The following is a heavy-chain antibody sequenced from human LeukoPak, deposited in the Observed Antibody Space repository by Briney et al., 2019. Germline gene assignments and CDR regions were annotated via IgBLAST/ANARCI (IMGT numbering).Heavy chain of an antibody. CDR3: ARAEWSNRYFDL. D-gene: IGHD3-3*01. Sequence: QPGGSLGLSCAASGFTFSTYWMNWVRQAPGKGLEWVANIKQDGSEKYYVDSVKGRFTLSRDSAKNSLYLQMNSLRAEDTAVYYCARAEWSNRYFDLWGRGTLVTVSS. V-gene: IGHV3-7*03. CDR1: GFTFSTYW. J-gene: IGHJ2*01. CDR2: IKQDGSEK.